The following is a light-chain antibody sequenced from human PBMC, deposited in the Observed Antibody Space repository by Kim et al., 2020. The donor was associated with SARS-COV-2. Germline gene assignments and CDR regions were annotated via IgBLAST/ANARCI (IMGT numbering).Light chain of an antibody. CDR3: QSADSSGTYWV. Sequence: PGPPASLTFSGDALPKQYAYWYQQKPGQAPVLVIYKDSERPSGIPERFSGSSSGTTVTLTISGVQAEDEADYYCQSADSSGTYWVFGGGTQLTVL. J-gene: IGLJ3*02. CDR1: ALPKQY. CDR2: KDS. V-gene: IGLV3-25*03.